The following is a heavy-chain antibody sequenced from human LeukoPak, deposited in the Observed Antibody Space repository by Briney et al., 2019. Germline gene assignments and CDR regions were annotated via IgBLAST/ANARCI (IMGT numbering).Heavy chain of an antibody. CDR3: ARHGIAAAGTLGYNWFDP. V-gene: IGHV5-10-1*01. CDR1: GYSFTSYW. Sequence: GESLKSDCQGSGYSFTSYWISWVRQMPGKGLEWMGRIDPSDSYTNYSPSFQGHVTISADKSISTAYLQWSSLKASDTAMYYCARHGIAAAGTLGYNWFDPWGQGTLLTVSS. J-gene: IGHJ5*02. CDR2: IDPSDSYT. D-gene: IGHD6-13*01.